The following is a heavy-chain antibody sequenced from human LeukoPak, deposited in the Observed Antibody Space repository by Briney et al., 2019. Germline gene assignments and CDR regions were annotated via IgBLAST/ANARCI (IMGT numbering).Heavy chain of an antibody. J-gene: IGHJ5*02. Sequence: GGSLRLSCAASGFTFSSYWMSWVRQAPGKWLEWVANIKQDGSEKYYVDSVKGRFTISRDNAKNSLYLQMNSLRAEDTAVDYCAREYTTVTNWFDPWGQGTLVTVSP. CDR3: AREYTTVTNWFDP. D-gene: IGHD4-11*01. CDR2: IKQDGSEK. CDR1: GFTFSSYW. V-gene: IGHV3-7*01.